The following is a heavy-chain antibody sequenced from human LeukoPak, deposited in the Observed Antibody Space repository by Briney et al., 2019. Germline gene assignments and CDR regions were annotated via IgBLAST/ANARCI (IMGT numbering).Heavy chain of an antibody. V-gene: IGHV1-46*01. CDR2: INPSGGGT. D-gene: IGHD6-19*01. CDR3: ARDGSVAGSFDY. J-gene: IGHJ4*02. CDR1: GYTFTNYY. Sequence: ASVKVSCKASGYTFTNYYIHWVRQAPGQGPEWMGIINPSGGGTNYAQKFQGRVTMTRDTSISTAYMELTRLRSDDTAVYYCARDGSVAGSFDYWGQGTLVTVSS.